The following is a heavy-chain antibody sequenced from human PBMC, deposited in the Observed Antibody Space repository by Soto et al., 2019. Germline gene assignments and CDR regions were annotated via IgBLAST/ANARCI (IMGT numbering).Heavy chain of an antibody. CDR3: AHRRAERWLQFGGLGYFDY. V-gene: IGHV2-5*01. J-gene: IGHJ4*02. Sequence: SGPTLVNPTETLTLTCSFSGFSLSSSGVGVGWIRQPPGKALGCLALIYWNDDKRYSPSLKSRLTITKDTSKNQVVLTMTNMDPVDTATYYCAHRRAERWLQFGGLGYFDYWGQGTLVTVSS. D-gene: IGHD3-16*01. CDR2: IYWNDDK. CDR1: GFSLSSSGVG.